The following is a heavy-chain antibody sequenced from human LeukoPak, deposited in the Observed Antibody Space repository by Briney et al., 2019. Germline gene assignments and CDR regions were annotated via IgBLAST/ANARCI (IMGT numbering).Heavy chain of an antibody. CDR2: ISGSGGST. D-gene: IGHD2-2*01. Sequence: GGSLRLSCAASGFTFSSYAMSWVRQAPGKGLEWVSAISGSGGSTYYADSVKGRFTISRDNSKNTLYLQMNSLRAEDTAVYYCAKAVCSSTSCSYNYWGQGTLVTVSS. CDR3: AKAVCSSTSCSYNY. V-gene: IGHV3-23*01. J-gene: IGHJ4*02. CDR1: GFTFSSYA.